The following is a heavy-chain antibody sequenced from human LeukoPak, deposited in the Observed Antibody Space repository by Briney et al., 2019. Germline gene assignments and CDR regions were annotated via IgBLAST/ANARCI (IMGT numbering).Heavy chain of an antibody. J-gene: IGHJ4*02. D-gene: IGHD6-19*01. CDR3: ANTGYSSGWYLGTVDY. CDR1: GGSISSSSYY. V-gene: IGHV4-39*01. Sequence: SETLSLTCTVSGGSISSSSYYWGWIRQPPGKGLEWIGNIYYSGSTYYNPSLKSRVTISVDTSKNQFSLKVSSVTAADTAVYYCANTGYSSGWYLGTVDYWGQGTLVTVSS. CDR2: IYYSGST.